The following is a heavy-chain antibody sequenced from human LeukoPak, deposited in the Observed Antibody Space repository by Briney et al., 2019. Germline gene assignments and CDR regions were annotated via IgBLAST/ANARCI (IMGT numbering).Heavy chain of an antibody. CDR3: ARELDEGMVRGFDP. J-gene: IGHJ5*02. CDR1: GYTFTGYY. V-gene: IGHV1-2*06. D-gene: IGHD3-10*01. Sequence: GASVKVSCKASGYTFTGYYMHWVRQAPGQGLEWMGRINPNSGGTNYAQKFQGRVTMTRDTSISTAYMELSRLRSDDTAVYYCARELDEGMVRGFDPWGQGTLVTVSS. CDR2: INPNSGGT.